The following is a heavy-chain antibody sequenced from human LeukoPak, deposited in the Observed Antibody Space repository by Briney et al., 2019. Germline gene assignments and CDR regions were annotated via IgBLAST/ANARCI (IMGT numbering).Heavy chain of an antibody. CDR2: INAGNGNT. CDR1: GYTFTSYA. Sequence: ASVKVSCKASGYTFTSYAMHWVRQAPGQRLEWMGWINAGNGNTKYSQKFQGRVTITRDTSASTAYMELSSLRSEDTAVYYCARAAAQGPSSGWYLEYFQHWGQGTLVTVSS. V-gene: IGHV1-3*01. CDR3: ARAAAQGPSSGWYLEYFQH. D-gene: IGHD6-19*01. J-gene: IGHJ1*01.